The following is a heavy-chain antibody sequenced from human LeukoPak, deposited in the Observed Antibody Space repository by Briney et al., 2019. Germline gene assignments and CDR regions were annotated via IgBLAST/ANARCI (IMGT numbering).Heavy chain of an antibody. J-gene: IGHJ4*02. Sequence: SQTLSLTCTVSGGSISSGDYYWSWIRQPPGKGLEWIGSIYYSGSTYYNPSLKSRVTISVDTSKNQFSLKLSSVTAADTAVYYCARHQVVGGIDYWGQGTLVTVSS. CDR2: IYYSGST. V-gene: IGHV4-30-2*03. CDR3: ARHQVVGGIDY. CDR1: GGSISSGDYY. D-gene: IGHD2-15*01.